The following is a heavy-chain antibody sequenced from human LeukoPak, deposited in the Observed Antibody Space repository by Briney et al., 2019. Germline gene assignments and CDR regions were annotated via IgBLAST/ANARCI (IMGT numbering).Heavy chain of an antibody. Sequence: PGGSPRLSCAASGFTFSSYWMSWVRQAPGKGLEWVANIKQDGSEKYYVDSVKGRFTISRDNAKNSLYLQMNSLRAEDTAVYYCARDYQLPLNLNWFDPWGQGTLVTVSS. J-gene: IGHJ5*02. CDR3: ARDYQLPLNLNWFDP. V-gene: IGHV3-7*01. CDR1: GFTFSSYW. D-gene: IGHD2-2*01. CDR2: IKQDGSEK.